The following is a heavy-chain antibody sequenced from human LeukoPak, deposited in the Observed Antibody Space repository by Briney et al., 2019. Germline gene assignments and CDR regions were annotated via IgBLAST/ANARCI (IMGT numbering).Heavy chain of an antibody. CDR2: INGEATMT. Sequence: GGSLRLSCAPSGFAFSSYWMLWVRQVPGKGLVWVSRINGEATMTNYADFAKGRFTISRDNTKNILYLQMNDLRVDDSAIYYCSRSQFDYWGQGVLAIVSA. V-gene: IGHV3-74*01. J-gene: IGHJ4*02. CDR3: SRSQFDY. CDR1: GFAFSSYW.